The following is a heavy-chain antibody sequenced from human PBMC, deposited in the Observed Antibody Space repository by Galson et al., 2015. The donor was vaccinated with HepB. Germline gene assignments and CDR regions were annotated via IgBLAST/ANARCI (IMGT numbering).Heavy chain of an antibody. D-gene: IGHD2-15*01. Sequence: SCKASGYMFTNYGINWVRQAPGQGLEWVGWVSAYNGKTNFAQKFQGRVTMTTDTSTSTAYMELRGLRSDDTAMYYCESCRGGSCYPPFDYWGQGTLVTVSS. CDR2: VSAYNGKT. V-gene: IGHV1-18*04. J-gene: IGHJ4*02. CDR1: GYMFTNYG. CDR3: ESCRGGSCYPPFDY.